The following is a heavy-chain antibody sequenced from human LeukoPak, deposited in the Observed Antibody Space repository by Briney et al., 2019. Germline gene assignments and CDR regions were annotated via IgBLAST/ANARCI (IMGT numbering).Heavy chain of an antibody. CDR2: ISAYNGNT. D-gene: IGHD3-22*01. CDR3: ATHYYYDSSGYYYFDY. V-gene: IGHV1-18*01. J-gene: IGHJ4*02. Sequence: ASVKVSCKASGYTFTSYGISWVRQAPGQGLEWMGWISAYNGNTNYAQKLQGRVTMTTDTSTSTAYMELRSLRSEDTAVYYCATHYYYDSSGYYYFDYWGQGTLVTVSS. CDR1: GYTFTSYG.